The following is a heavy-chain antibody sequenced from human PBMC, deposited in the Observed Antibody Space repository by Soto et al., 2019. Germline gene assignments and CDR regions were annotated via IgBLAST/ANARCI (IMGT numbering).Heavy chain of an antibody. CDR1: GYTFTSYD. J-gene: IGHJ5*02. CDR2: MNANSGNT. Sequence: ASVKVSCKASGYTFTSYDISWVGQATGQGLEWMGWMNANSGNTSYAQKFQGRVTMTRNTSMSTAYMELRSLSSEDTAVYYCARGVYSQWLVPWGQGTLVTVSS. V-gene: IGHV1-8*01. D-gene: IGHD6-19*01. CDR3: ARGVYSQWLVP.